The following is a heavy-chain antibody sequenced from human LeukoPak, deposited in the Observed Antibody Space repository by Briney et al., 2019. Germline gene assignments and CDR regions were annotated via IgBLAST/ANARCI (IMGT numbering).Heavy chain of an antibody. CDR1: GGSISSGGYY. CDR2: IYSGGST. Sequence: PSETLSLTCTVSGGSISSGGYYWSWVRQAPGKGLEWVSVIYSGGSTYYADSVKGRFTISRDNSKNTLYLQMNSLRAEDTAVYYCASLTLTGIDYWGQGTLVTVSS. D-gene: IGHD1-14*01. J-gene: IGHJ4*02. V-gene: IGHV3-53*01. CDR3: ASLTLTGIDY.